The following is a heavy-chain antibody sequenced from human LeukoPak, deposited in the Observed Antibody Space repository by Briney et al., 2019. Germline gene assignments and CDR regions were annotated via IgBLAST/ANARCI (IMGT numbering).Heavy chain of an antibody. CDR3: ARDQIPAAGRGAFDI. Sequence: SSETLSLTCTVSGGSVSSYYWSWIRQPPGKGLDWIGYIYYSGSTNYNPSLKSRVTISVDTSKKQFSLKLSSVTAADTAVYHCARDQIPAAGRGAFDIWGQGTMVTVSS. V-gene: IGHV4-59*02. J-gene: IGHJ3*02. CDR2: IYYSGST. CDR1: GGSVSSYY. D-gene: IGHD6-13*01.